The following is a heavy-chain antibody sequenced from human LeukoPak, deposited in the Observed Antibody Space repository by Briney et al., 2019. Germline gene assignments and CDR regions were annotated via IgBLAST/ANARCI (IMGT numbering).Heavy chain of an antibody. CDR2: IRGSGGTT. CDR1: GFTFSGCA. D-gene: IGHD3-3*01. CDR3: AKGLYEWLSDTDY. J-gene: IGHJ4*02. Sequence: VGSLGLSCAASGFTFSGCAMSWVRQAPGKGLEWVSAIRGSGGTTYYADSVKGRFTISRDNSKDTLYLQMNSLRAEDTAIYYCAKGLYEWLSDTDYWGQGTLVTVSS. V-gene: IGHV3-23*01.